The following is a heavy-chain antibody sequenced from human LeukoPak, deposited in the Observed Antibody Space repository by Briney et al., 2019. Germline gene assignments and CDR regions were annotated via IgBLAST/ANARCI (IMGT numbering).Heavy chain of an antibody. Sequence: SETLSLTCTVSGGSISSYYWIWIRQPPGKGLEWIGYIYYSGSTNYNPSLKSRVTISVDTSKNQFSLKLSSVTAADTAVYYCARTYGSGSPTFDWGQGTLVTVSS. D-gene: IGHD3-10*01. V-gene: IGHV4-59*01. J-gene: IGHJ4*02. CDR3: ARTYGSGSPTFD. CDR2: IYYSGST. CDR1: GGSISSYY.